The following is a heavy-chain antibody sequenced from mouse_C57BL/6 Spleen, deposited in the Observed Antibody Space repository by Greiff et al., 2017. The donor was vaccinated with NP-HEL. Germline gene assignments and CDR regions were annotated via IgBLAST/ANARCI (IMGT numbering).Heavy chain of an antibody. D-gene: IGHD4-1*01. CDR3: ARGGWDPYWYFDV. Sequence: QVQLKESGPELVKPGASVKISCKASGYSFTSYYIHWVKQRPGQGLEWIGWIYPGSGNTKYNEKFKGKATLTADTSSSNAYMQLSSLTSEDSAVYYCARGGWDPYWYFDVWGTGTTVTVSS. CDR2: IYPGSGNT. CDR1: GYSFTSYY. V-gene: IGHV1-66*01. J-gene: IGHJ1*03.